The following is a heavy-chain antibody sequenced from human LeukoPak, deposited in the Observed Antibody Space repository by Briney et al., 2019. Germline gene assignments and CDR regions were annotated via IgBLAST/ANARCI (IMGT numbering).Heavy chain of an antibody. CDR2: FDPEDGET. V-gene: IGHV1-24*01. CDR1: GYTFTGYY. Sequence: ASVKVSCKASGYTFTGYYMHWVRQAPGKGLEWMGGFDPEDGETIYAQKFQGRVTMTEDTSTDTAYMELSSLRSEDTAVYYCATAPTRYYYDSSGYPPHYWGQGTLVTVSS. J-gene: IGHJ4*02. CDR3: ATAPTRYYYDSSGYPPHY. D-gene: IGHD3-22*01.